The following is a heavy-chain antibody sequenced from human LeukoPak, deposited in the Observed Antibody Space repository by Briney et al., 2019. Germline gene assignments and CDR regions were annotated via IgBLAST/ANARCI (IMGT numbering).Heavy chain of an antibody. CDR1: GFTFNTYG. CDR3: ARGGVDYYGSGTYYLMYYFDY. CDR2: ISGSFCAT. D-gene: IGHD3-10*01. Sequence: GGTLRLSCAASGFTFNTYGMSWVRQAPGKGLEWVSGISGSFCATYYADAVNGRFTISRDDPHNTLYLQMNSLRAEDTAVYFCARGGVDYYGSGTYYLMYYFDYWGQGALVTVSS. J-gene: IGHJ4*02. V-gene: IGHV3-23*01.